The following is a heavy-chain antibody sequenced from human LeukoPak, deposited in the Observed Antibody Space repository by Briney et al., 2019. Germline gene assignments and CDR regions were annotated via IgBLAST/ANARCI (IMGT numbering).Heavy chain of an antibody. Sequence: GASVKVSCKASGYTFTSYGISWVRQAPGQGLEWMGWISAYNGNTNSAQKLQGRVTMTTDTSTSTAYMELRSLRSDDAAVYYCAPHIDYYDSSGPGTPPFNYWGQGTLVTVSS. CDR2: ISAYNGNT. CDR3: APHIDYYDSSGPGTPPFNY. CDR1: GYTFTSYG. V-gene: IGHV1-18*01. J-gene: IGHJ4*02. D-gene: IGHD3-22*01.